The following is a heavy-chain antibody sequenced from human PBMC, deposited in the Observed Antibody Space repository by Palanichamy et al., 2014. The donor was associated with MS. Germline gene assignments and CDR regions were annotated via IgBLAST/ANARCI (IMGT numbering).Heavy chain of an antibody. Sequence: QLQLQESGPGLVKPSETLTLTCAVSGGSLRSGYYYWGWIRQPPGKGLEWIGSVYYSGNTYYNPSLKSRVTMFVDTSKDHFSLKLSSVTAADTAVYYCASPISGYYYCPFDYWGQGTLVTVSS. D-gene: IGHD3-22*01. J-gene: IGHJ4*02. CDR3: ASPISGYYYCPFDY. CDR2: VYYSGNT. CDR1: GGSLRSGYYY. V-gene: IGHV4-39*02.